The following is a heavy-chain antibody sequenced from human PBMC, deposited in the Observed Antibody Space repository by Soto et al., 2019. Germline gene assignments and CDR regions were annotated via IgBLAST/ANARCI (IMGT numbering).Heavy chain of an antibody. J-gene: IGHJ6*02. D-gene: IGHD3-3*01. CDR1: GGSISSGDYY. CDR3: ARAYYDFWSGYLDYYYGMDV. Sequence: SETLSLTCTVSGGSISSGDYYWSWIRQPPGKGLEWIGYIYYSGSTYYNPSLKSRVTISVDTSKNQFSLKLSSVTAADTAVYYCARAYYDFWSGYLDYYYGMDVWGQGTTVTVSS. CDR2: IYYSGST. V-gene: IGHV4-30-4*01.